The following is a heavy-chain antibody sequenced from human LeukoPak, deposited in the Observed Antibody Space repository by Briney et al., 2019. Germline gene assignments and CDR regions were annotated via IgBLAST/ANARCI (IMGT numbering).Heavy chain of an antibody. J-gene: IGHJ4*02. V-gene: IGHV4-38-2*01. Sequence: WETLSLTCAVSGYSISSGYYWGWIRQTPGKGLEWIGSIYHSGSTYYNPSLKSRVTISVDTSKNQFSLKLSSVTAADTAVYYCARRQVGAPFDYWGQGTLVTVSS. CDR3: ARRQVGAPFDY. CDR1: GYSISSGYY. CDR2: IYHSGST. D-gene: IGHD4/OR15-4a*01.